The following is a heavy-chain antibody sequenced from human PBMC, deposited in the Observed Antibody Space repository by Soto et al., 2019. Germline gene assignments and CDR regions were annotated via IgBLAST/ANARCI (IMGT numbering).Heavy chain of an antibody. V-gene: IGHV4-4*02. Sequence: QVQLQESGPGLVKPSGTLSLTCAVSGDSVSSPYYWCWVRQPPGKGLEWIGEVFHTGTTSYNPSLRSRVSISIDKSNNQCSLDLSYVTAADTAVYYCARSAGWYAVHSWGPGTLVIVSS. J-gene: IGHJ4*02. CDR1: GDSVSSPYY. CDR3: ARSAGWYAVHS. D-gene: IGHD6-19*01. CDR2: VFHTGTT.